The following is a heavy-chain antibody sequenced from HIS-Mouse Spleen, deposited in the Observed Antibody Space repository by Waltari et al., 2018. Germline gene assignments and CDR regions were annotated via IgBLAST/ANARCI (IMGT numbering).Heavy chain of an antibody. CDR2: IYYSGIT. CDR3: AREIPYSSSWYDWYFDL. CDR1: GGSISSSSYY. J-gene: IGHJ2*01. D-gene: IGHD6-13*01. Sequence: QLQLQESGPGLVKPSETLSLTCTVSGGSISSSSYYWGWIRQPPGKGLEWIGSIYYSGITYYISSLKSRVTISVDTSKNQFSLKLSSVTAADTAVYYCAREIPYSSSWYDWYFDLWGRGTLVTVSS. V-gene: IGHV4-39*07.